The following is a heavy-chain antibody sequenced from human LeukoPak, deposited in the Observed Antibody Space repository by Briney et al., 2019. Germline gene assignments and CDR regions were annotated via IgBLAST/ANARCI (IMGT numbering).Heavy chain of an antibody. CDR3: ARVGVVVPAAIWNWFDH. D-gene: IGHD2-2*02. CDR2: ISYDGSNK. CDR1: GFTFSSYA. J-gene: IGHJ5*02. Sequence: GGSLRLSCAASGFTFSSYAMHWVCQAPGKGLEWVAVISYDGSNKYYADSVKGRFTISRDNSKNTLYLQMNSLRAEDTAVYYCARVGVVVPAAIWNWFDHWGQGTLVTVSS. V-gene: IGHV3-30*01.